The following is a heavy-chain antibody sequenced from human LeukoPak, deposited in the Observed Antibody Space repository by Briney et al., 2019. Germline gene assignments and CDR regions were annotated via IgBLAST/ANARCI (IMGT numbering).Heavy chain of an antibody. CDR2: AYDDGSNQ. Sequence: GRSLRLSCAAAGFNFRIYGMHWVRQAPGKGLEWVAVAYDDGSNQYYADSVKGRFTISKDTSKNTLYVQMNSLRAEDTAVYYCATGSGYYYDHWGQGTLVTVSS. CDR1: GFNFRIYG. CDR3: ATGSGYYYDH. D-gene: IGHD3-22*01. V-gene: IGHV3-33*01. J-gene: IGHJ4*02.